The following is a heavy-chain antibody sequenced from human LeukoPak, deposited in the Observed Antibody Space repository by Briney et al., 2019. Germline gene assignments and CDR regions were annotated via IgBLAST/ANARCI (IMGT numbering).Heavy chain of an antibody. CDR3: AKSTIQLWPHDAFDI. V-gene: IGHV3-33*06. J-gene: IGHJ3*02. CDR1: GFTFSSYG. CDR2: IWYDGSNK. D-gene: IGHD5-18*01. Sequence: GGSLRLSCAASGFTFSSYGMHWVRQAPGKGLEWVAVIWYDGSNKYYADSVKGRFTISRDNSKNTLYLQMNSLRAEDTAVYYCAKSTIQLWPHDAFDIWGQGTMVTVSS.